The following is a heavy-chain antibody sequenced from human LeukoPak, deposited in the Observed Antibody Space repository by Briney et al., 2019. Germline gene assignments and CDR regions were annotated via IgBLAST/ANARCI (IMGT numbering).Heavy chain of an antibody. V-gene: IGHV3-15*01. D-gene: IGHD3-10*01. CDR3: TTEGGYYGSGSYGVDP. Sequence: PGGSLRLSCAASGFTVGSNYMSWVRQAPGKGLEWVGRIKSKTDGGTTDYAAPVKGRFTISRDDSKNTLYLQMNSLKTEDTAVYYCTTEGGYYGSGSYGVDPWGQGTLVTVSS. CDR1: GFTVGSNY. CDR2: IKSKTDGGTT. J-gene: IGHJ5*02.